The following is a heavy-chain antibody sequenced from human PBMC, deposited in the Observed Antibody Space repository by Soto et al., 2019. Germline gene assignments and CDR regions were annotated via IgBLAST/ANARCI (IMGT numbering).Heavy chain of an antibody. Sequence: EVQLAESGGGLVQPGGSLRLSCAASGFSVSYNYMSWVRQAPGKGLEWVSVIHRAGSTYYADSVKGRFTISRDTSKNTVYLQMKSLRVADTAGYHCARFDGGSSGWGQGTLVTVSP. V-gene: IGHV3-66*01. CDR2: IHRAGST. CDR3: ARFDGGSSG. J-gene: IGHJ4*02. CDR1: GFSVSYNY. D-gene: IGHD2-15*01.